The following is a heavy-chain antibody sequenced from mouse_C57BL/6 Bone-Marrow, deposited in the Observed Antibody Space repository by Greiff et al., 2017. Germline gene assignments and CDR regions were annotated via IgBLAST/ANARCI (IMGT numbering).Heavy chain of an antibody. J-gene: IGHJ3*01. CDR2: IYPGSGST. CDR1: GYTFTSYW. CDR3: ARPYYSNYWYFDV. D-gene: IGHD2-5*01. V-gene: IGHV1-55*01. Sequence: QVQLQQPGAELVKPGASVKMSCKASGYTFTSYWITWVKQRPGQGLEWIGDIYPGSGSTNYNEKFKSKATLTVDTSSSTAYMQLSSLTSEDSAVYYCARPYYSNYWYFDVWGQGTLVTVSA.